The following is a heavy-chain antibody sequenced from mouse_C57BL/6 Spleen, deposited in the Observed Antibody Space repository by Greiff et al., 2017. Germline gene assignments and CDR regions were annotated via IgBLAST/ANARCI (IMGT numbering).Heavy chain of an antibody. D-gene: IGHD2-5*01. CDR1: GYTFTSYW. V-gene: IGHV1-52*01. J-gene: IGHJ4*01. CDR2: IDPSDSET. Sequence: QVQLQQPGAELVRPGSSVKLSCKASGYTFTSYWMHWVKQRPIQGLEWIGNIDPSDSETHYNQKFKDKATLAVNKSSSTAYMQLSSLTSEDSAVYYCAGAYSIYAMDYWGQGTSVTVSS. CDR3: AGAYSIYAMDY.